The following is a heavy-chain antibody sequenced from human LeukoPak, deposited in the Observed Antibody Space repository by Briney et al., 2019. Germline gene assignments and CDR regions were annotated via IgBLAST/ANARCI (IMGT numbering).Heavy chain of an antibody. V-gene: IGHV3-23*01. CDR1: GFTFSSFA. Sequence: GSLRLSCAASGFTFSSFAMNWVRQTPGKGLEWVSAISGSGGGTYYADSVKGRLTISRDNSKNTLFLQMNSLRAEDTAVYYCARVGYSSSWSHIDYWGQGTLVTVSS. CDR2: ISGSGGGT. J-gene: IGHJ4*02. D-gene: IGHD6-13*01. CDR3: ARVGYSSSWSHIDY.